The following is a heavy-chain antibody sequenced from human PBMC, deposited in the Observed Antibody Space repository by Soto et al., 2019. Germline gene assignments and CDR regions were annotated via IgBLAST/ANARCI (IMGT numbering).Heavy chain of an antibody. CDR3: ARSREHFLQ. Sequence: AGGSLRLSCVASGFTFRHSGMHWVRQTPGRGLEWVALVSHDGTTKFYRDSVKGRFTISRDNSKGTLCLQMFSLRPEDTAVYYCARSREHFLQWGQGIPVTVSS. J-gene: IGHJ4*02. CDR2: VSHDGTTK. V-gene: IGHV3-30*03. D-gene: IGHD4-4*01. CDR1: GFTFRHSG.